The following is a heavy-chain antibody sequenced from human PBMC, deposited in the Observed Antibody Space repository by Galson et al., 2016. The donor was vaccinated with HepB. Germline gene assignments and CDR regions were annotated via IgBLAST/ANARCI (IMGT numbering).Heavy chain of an antibody. CDR1: GYTFTSYY. J-gene: IGHJ6*02. CDR2: INPSGGST. D-gene: IGHD4-11*01. V-gene: IGHV1-46*01. Sequence: SCKASGYTFTSYYMYWVRQASGRGLEWMGIINPSGGSTSYPQKFQGRVTMTRDTSTSTVYMELSSLRSEDTAVYYCARAGLPPYYYYGMDVWGQGTTVTVSS. CDR3: ARAGLPPYYYYGMDV.